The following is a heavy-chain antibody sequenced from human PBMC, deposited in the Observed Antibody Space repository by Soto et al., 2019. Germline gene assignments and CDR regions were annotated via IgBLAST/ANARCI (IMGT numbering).Heavy chain of an antibody. CDR1: GYTFTDYY. Sequence: ASVKVSCKASGYTFTDYYMHWVRQSPGQGLEWMGWISSYNGVTHYAPKFQGRVTMTRDTSISTAYMELSRLRSDDTAVYYCARDLRRLRGTLTHSDYWGQGTLVTVSS. V-gene: IGHV1-2*02. CDR2: ISSYNGVT. D-gene: IGHD2-15*01. CDR3: ARDLRRLRGTLTHSDY. J-gene: IGHJ4*02.